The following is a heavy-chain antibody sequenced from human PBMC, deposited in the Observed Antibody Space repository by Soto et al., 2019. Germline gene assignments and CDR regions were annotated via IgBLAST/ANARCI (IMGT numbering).Heavy chain of an antibody. CDR2: ILPTSVTP. Sequence: QVQLVQSGAEVKKPGSSVKVSCQASGGTFRGYAISWVRQAPGQGLEWLGGILPTSVTPNYAQKFQGRVTLTADESTNTAYMEVRSLRSGDTAVYYCARGYDVNSELDYWRQGTLVTVSS. J-gene: IGHJ4*02. V-gene: IGHV1-69*01. CDR1: GGTFRGYA. CDR3: ARGYDVNSELDY. D-gene: IGHD3-22*01.